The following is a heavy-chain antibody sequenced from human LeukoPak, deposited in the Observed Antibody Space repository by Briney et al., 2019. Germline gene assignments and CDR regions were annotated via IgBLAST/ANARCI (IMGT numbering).Heavy chain of an antibody. J-gene: IGHJ1*01. CDR3: AKERGETVAGTVYFQH. Sequence: GRSLTLSCAASGFTFSSYGMHRVRQAAAKGLDWVAVISYDGSNNYADSVKGRFTISRDNSKNTLYLQMKSLRAEDTAVYYCAKERGETVAGTVYFQHWGQGTLVTVSS. CDR2: ISYDGSNN. V-gene: IGHV3-30*18. D-gene: IGHD6-19*01. CDR1: GFTFSSYG.